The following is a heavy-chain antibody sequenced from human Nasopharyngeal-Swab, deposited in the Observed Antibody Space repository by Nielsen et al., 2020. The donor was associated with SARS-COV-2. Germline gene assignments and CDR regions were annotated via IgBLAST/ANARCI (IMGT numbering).Heavy chain of an antibody. V-gene: IGHV3-64*01. D-gene: IGHD3-9*01. J-gene: IGHJ5*02. CDR1: GFTFSSYA. CDR2: ISSNGGST. Sequence: GESLKISCAASGFTFSSYAMHWVRQAPGKGLEYVSAISSNGGSTYYANSVKGRFTISRDNSKNTLYLRMGSLRAEDMAVYYCARSHYDILTGYPNWFDPWGQGTLVTVSS. CDR3: ARSHYDILTGYPNWFDP.